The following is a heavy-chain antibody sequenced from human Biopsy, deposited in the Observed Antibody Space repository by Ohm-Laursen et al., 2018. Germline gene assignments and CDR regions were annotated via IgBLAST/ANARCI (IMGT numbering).Heavy chain of an antibody. CDR2: INSDGSRI. V-gene: IGHV3-74*01. D-gene: IGHD3-10*01. CDR1: GFTFSIYW. CDR3: ARDGAGSYHDY. Sequence: SLRLSCTASGFTFSIYWMHWVRQAPGKGLVWVSSINSDGSRITYADSVKGRFTTSRDNSRNTLYLQMNSLTVEDTAVYYCARDGAGSYHDYWGQGTLVTVSS. J-gene: IGHJ4*02.